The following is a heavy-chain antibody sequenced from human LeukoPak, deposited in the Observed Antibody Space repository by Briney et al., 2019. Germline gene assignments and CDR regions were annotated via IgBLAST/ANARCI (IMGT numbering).Heavy chain of an antibody. CDR1: GFTFSSYS. V-gene: IGHV3-21*01. J-gene: IGHJ4*02. Sequence: PGGSLRLSCAASGFTFSSYSMNWVRQAPGKGLEWVSSISGSSNIIYNADSVKGRVTISRDNAKNSLYLQMNSLRVDDTAVYYCARDRGGRSGWYVEYWGQGTLVTVSS. CDR2: ISGSSNII. D-gene: IGHD6-19*01. CDR3: ARDRGGRSGWYVEY.